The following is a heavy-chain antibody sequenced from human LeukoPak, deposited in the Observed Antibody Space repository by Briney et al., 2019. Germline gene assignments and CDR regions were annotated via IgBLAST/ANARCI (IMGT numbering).Heavy chain of an antibody. J-gene: IGHJ4*02. CDR2: IRYDGSNK. D-gene: IGHD3-3*01. CDR3: AKDHREYGYYDFWSGSIDY. Sequence: PGGSLRLSCAASGFTFSSYGMHWVRQAPGKGLEWVAFIRYDGSNKYYADSVKGRFTISRDNSKNTLYLQMNSLRAEDTAVYYCAKDHREYGYYDFWSGSIDYWGQGTLVTVSS. V-gene: IGHV3-30*02. CDR1: GFTFSSYG.